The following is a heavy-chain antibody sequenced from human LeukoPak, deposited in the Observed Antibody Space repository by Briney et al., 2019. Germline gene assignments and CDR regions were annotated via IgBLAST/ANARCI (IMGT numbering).Heavy chain of an antibody. J-gene: IGHJ6*01. Sequence: ASVKVSCQASRGTFSSYAIRWVRQAPGQGLEWMGGIIPIFGTANYAQKFQGRVTNTADQSTSTAYLELSSLRAEDTAVYYCARGRVAAGTDLYYYGMYVWGKGTTVSVSS. V-gene: IGHV1-69*13. D-gene: IGHD6-13*01. CDR3: ARGRVAAGTDLYYYGMYV. CDR2: IIPIFGTA. CDR1: RGTFSSYA.